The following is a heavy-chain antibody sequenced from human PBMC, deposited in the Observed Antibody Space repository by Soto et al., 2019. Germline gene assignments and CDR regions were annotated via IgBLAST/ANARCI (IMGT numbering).Heavy chain of an antibody. CDR1: GFTFSSYA. V-gene: IGHV3-23*01. Sequence: PGGSLRLSCAASGFTFSSYAMSWVRQAPGKGLEWVSAISGSGGSTYYADSVKGRFTSSRDDSKNTLYLQMNSLRAEDTAVYYYAKVSSGIRVVTEVQNWGLGDLVPVSS. CDR3: AKVSSGIRVVTEVQN. D-gene: IGHD2-2*01. CDR2: ISGSGGST. J-gene: IGHJ4*02.